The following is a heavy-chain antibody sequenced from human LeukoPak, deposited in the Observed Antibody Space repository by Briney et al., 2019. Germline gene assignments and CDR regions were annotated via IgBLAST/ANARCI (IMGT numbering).Heavy chain of an antibody. CDR1: GYTFTGYY. J-gene: IGHJ4*02. D-gene: IGHD3-22*01. V-gene: IGHV1-2*02. CDR3: ARDPRPITMIVVVITPFFDY. Sequence: SEKSSSTAPGYTFTGYYMHWVRQAPGHGLEWMGWINPNSGGTNNAQKFQGRVTMTKDTSISTAYMELSRLRSDDTAVYYCARDPRPITMIVVVITPFFDYWGQGTLVTVSS. CDR2: INPNSGGT.